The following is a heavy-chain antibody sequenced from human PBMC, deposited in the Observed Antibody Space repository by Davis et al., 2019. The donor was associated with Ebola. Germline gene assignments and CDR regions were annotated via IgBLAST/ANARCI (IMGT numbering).Heavy chain of an antibody. D-gene: IGHD5-18*01. V-gene: IGHV4-34*08. CDR1: GFTFSDYY. CDR3: ARRSGYNYGYEGMDV. Sequence: ESLKISCAASGFTFSDYYMSWIRQPPGKGLEWIGEINHSGSTNYNPSLKSRVTISVDTSKNQFSLKLRSVTAADTAVYYCARRSGYNYGYEGMDVWGKGTTVTVSS. J-gene: IGHJ6*04. CDR2: INHSGST.